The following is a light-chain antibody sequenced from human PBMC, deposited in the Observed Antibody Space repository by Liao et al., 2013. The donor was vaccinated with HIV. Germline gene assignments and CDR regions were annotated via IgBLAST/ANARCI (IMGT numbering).Light chain of an antibody. CDR3: QSADSSGTFX. CDR1: KLGDKY. Sequence: SYELTQPPSVSVSPGQTASITCSGDKLGDKYACWYQQKPGQSPVLVIYQDSKRPSGIPERFSGSSSGTIVTLTISGVQAEDEADYYCQSADSSGTFXFGGGTKLTVL. V-gene: IGLV3-25*03. CDR2: QDS. J-gene: IGLJ3*02.